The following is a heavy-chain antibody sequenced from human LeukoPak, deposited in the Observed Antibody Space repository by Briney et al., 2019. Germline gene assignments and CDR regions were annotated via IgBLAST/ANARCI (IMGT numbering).Heavy chain of an antibody. V-gene: IGHV4-30-2*01. CDR2: IYHSGST. J-gene: IGHJ3*02. CDR1: GGSISSGGYY. D-gene: IGHD1-26*01. Sequence: SQTLSLTCTVSGGSISSGGYYWSWIRQPPGKGLEWIGYIYHSGSTYYNPSLKSRVTISVDRSKNQFSPKLSSVTAADTAVYYCARDWDDAFDIWGQGTMVTVSS. CDR3: ARDWDDAFDI.